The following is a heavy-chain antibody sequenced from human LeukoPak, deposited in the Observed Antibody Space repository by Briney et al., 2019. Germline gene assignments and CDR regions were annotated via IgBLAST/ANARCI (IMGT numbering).Heavy chain of an antibody. J-gene: IGHJ4*02. V-gene: IGHV4-30-4*01. CDR2: IYYSGST. D-gene: IGHD3-22*01. CDR3: ARGHYYDSSGQLDY. CDR1: GGSISSGDYY. Sequence: SQTLSLTCTVSGGSISSGDYYWRWIRQPRGRGLEWIGYIYYSGSTYYNPSLKSRVTISVDTSKNQFSLKLSSVTAADTAVYYCARGHYYDSSGQLDYWGQGTLVTVSS.